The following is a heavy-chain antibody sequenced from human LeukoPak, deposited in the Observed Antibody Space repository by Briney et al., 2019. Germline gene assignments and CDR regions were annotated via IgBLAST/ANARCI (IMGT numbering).Heavy chain of an antibody. CDR3: ARDGARVYYDILTNYRRGWFDP. Sequence: WETLCLTCAVYGGSFSGYYWSWIRQPPGKGLEWIGEINHSGSTNYNPSLKSRVTISVDTSKNQFSLKLSSVTAADTAVYYCARDGARVYYDILTNYRRGWFDPWGQGALVAVSS. J-gene: IGHJ5*02. V-gene: IGHV4-34*01. D-gene: IGHD3-9*01. CDR1: GGSFSGYY. CDR2: INHSGST.